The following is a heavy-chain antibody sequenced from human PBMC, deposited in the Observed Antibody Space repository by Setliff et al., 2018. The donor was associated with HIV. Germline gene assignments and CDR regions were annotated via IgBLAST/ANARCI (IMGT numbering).Heavy chain of an antibody. CDR2: IYYSGST. Sequence: SETLSLTCTVSDSGTYYWSWIRQPAGKGLEWIGSIYYSGSTYYNPSLQSRVTISVDTSKNLFSLRLSSVTASDTAVYYCARQAIFGYYDSSGYLDYWSQGTLVTVSS. V-gene: IGHV4-39*01. J-gene: IGHJ4*02. CDR3: ARQAIFGYYDSSGYLDY. D-gene: IGHD3-22*01. CDR1: DSGTYY.